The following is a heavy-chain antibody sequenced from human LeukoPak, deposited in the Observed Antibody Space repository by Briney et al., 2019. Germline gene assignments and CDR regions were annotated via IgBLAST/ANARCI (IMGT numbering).Heavy chain of an antibody. CDR3: ARMTLMGTSLDD. J-gene: IGHJ4*02. CDR1: GFTLSNHW. V-gene: IGHV3-7*01. D-gene: IGHD7-27*01. CDR2: IKQDGGEK. Sequence: GGSLRLSCAASGFTLSNHWMSWVRQSPGKGLEWVANIKQDGGEKYYVDSVRGRFTISRDNAKNSLYLQMNSLRVEDTAVYYCARMTLMGTSLDDWGQGTLVTVSS.